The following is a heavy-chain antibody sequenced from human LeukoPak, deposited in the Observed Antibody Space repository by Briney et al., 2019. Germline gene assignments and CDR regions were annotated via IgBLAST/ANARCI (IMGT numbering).Heavy chain of an antibody. CDR1: GGSISSSSYY. J-gene: IGHJ4*02. CDR3: ARYKRAVAGAYYFDY. Sequence: SETLSLTCTVSGGSISSSSYYWGWIHQPPGKGLEWIGSIYYSGSTYYNPSLKSRVTISVDTSKNQFSLRLSSVTAADTAVYYCARYKRAVAGAYYFDYWGQGTLVTVSS. D-gene: IGHD6-19*01. V-gene: IGHV4-39*01. CDR2: IYYSGST.